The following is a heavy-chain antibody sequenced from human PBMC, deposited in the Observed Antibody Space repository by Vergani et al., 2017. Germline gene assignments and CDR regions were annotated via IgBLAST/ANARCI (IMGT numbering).Heavy chain of an antibody. Sequence: EVQLLESGGDLVQPGGSLRLSCAASGFTFNHYAMNWVRQAPGKGLEWVSGISGSGGSTYHAGSVKGRFTSSRDSSKNTLYLQMNSLSAGDTAVYYCAKANPRNSGYDYLYYYHAMDVGGQGTTVTVSS. V-gene: IGHV3-23*01. CDR1: GFTFNHYA. J-gene: IGHJ6*02. D-gene: IGHD5-12*01. CDR3: AKANPRNSGYDYLYYYHAMDV. CDR2: ISGSGGST.